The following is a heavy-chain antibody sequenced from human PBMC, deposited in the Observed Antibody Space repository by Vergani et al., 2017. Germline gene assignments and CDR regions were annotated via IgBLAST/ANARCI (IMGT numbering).Heavy chain of an antibody. CDR3: ARLNTETNGHLYYYYCMDV. J-gene: IGHJ6*02. Sequence: QVQLQQWGGGLLKPSETLSLTCVVNGGSFTSYHWTWIRQSPGEGLEWVGDIDHTGRPDYNPSLKSRLTMSVDKSLNQFSLTLNSVTATDTAIYFCARLNTETNGHLYYYYCMDVWGQGTAVTVS. CDR1: GGSFTSYH. CDR2: IDHTGRP. D-gene: IGHD4-11*01. V-gene: IGHV4-34*01.